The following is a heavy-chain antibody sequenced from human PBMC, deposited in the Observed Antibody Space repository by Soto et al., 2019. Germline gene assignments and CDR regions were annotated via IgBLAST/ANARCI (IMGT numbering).Heavy chain of an antibody. Sequence: PGGSLRLSCNASGFTVSSSYMSWVRQAPGMGLEWVAVIESGGTAHYADSVKGRFTISRDNPNNIIYLQLHTLRAEDTAVYYCAKDLGPLKLLNYVFYGLDVWGQGTTVTAP. V-gene: IGHV3-53*01. D-gene: IGHD2-21*02. J-gene: IGHJ6*02. CDR1: GFTVSSSY. CDR3: AKDLGPLKLLNYVFYGLDV. CDR2: IESGGTA.